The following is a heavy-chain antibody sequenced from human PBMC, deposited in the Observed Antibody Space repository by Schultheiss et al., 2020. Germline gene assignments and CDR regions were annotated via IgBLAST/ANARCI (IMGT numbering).Heavy chain of an antibody. Sequence: GGSLRLSCAASGFTFSSYWMSWVRQAPGKGLEWVANISPDGSATDLVGAVKGRFAISRDNTKNTMYLQMNSVRAEDTAVYYCARQGGYNFDFWGQGTLVTVSS. CDR2: ISPDGSAT. CDR3: ARQGGYNFDF. J-gene: IGHJ4*02. D-gene: IGHD5-24*01. CDR1: GFTFSSYW. V-gene: IGHV3-7*01.